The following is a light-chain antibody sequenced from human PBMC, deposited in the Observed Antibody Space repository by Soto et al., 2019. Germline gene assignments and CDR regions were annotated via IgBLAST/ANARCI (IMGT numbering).Light chain of an antibody. CDR1: QSVDIN. CDR3: QQYKNWPRT. CDR2: GAS. V-gene: IGKV3-15*01. Sequence: EIVLTQSPATLSVSPGERVTLSCRASQSVDINLAWYQQTPGQAPRLVIYGASTRATDMPGTFSGSGSGTEFTLTISSLQSEDFGVYYCQQYKNWPRTFGQGTKVDIK. J-gene: IGKJ1*01.